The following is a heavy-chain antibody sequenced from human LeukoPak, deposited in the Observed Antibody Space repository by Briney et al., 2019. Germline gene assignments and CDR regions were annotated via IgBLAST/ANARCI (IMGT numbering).Heavy chain of an antibody. CDR2: IYTSGST. CDR3: ARESMVRGNDAFDI. Sequence: SETLSLTCTVSGGSISSYDWRWLRQPAGKGLEWVGRIYTSGSTNYNPSLKSRVTMSVDTSKNQCSLKLSSVTAANTAVYYCARESMVRGNDAFDIWGQGTMVTVSS. J-gene: IGHJ3*02. CDR1: GGSISSYD. D-gene: IGHD3-10*01. V-gene: IGHV4-4*07.